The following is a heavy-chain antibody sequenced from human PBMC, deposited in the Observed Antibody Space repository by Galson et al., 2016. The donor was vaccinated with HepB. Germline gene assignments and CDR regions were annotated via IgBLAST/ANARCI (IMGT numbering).Heavy chain of an antibody. V-gene: IGHV3-30*18. D-gene: IGHD3-22*01. CDR1: GFTFSSYG. Sequence: SLRLSCAAAGFTFSSYGMHWVRQAPGKGLEWVAVISYNGGKTSYADSVKGRFTISRDSSKNTLYLQMNSLRAEDTGVYYCAKDLEKAVVIYSFDYWGQGTLVTVST. CDR2: ISYNGGKT. CDR3: AKDLEKAVVIYSFDY. J-gene: IGHJ4*02.